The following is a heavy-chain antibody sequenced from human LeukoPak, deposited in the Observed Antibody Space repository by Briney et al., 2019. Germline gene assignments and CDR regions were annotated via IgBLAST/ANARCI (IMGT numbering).Heavy chain of an antibody. Sequence: PGGSLRLSCAASGFTFSSYAMSWVRQAPGKGLEWVSAISGSGGSTYHADSVKGRFTISRDNSKNTLYLQMNSLRAEDTAVYYCANSASIAVAGTPDGYWGQGTLVTVSS. CDR1: GFTFSSYA. CDR3: ANSASIAVAGTPDGY. J-gene: IGHJ4*02. V-gene: IGHV3-23*01. D-gene: IGHD6-19*01. CDR2: ISGSGGST.